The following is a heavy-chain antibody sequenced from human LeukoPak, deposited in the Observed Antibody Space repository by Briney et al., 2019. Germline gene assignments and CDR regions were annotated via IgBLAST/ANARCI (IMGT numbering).Heavy chain of an antibody. CDR2: IYYSGST. J-gene: IGHJ4*02. Sequence: EWIGYIYYSGSTNYNPSLKSRVTISVDTSKNQFSLKLSSVTAADTAVYYCARVSAATIDYWGQGTLVTVSS. D-gene: IGHD2-15*01. V-gene: IGHV4-59*01. CDR3: ARVSAATIDY.